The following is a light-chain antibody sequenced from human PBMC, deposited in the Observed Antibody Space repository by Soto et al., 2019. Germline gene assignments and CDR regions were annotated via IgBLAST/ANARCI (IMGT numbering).Light chain of an antibody. CDR1: QSVSSSY. V-gene: IGKV3-20*01. Sequence: EIVLTQSPGTLSLSPGERATLSCRASQSVSSSYLAWYQQKPGQAPRPLIYGASSRAIGIPDRFSGRGSGPDFTLTISRLEPEDFAVYYCQQYGSSPWTFFQGTKVEIK. CDR2: GAS. CDR3: QQYGSSPWT. J-gene: IGKJ1*01.